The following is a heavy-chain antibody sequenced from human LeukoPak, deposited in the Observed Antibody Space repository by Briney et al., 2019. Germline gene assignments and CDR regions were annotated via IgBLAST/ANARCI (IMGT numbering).Heavy chain of an antibody. J-gene: IGHJ4*02. CDR3: ARARYFDWLFGH. V-gene: IGHV7-4-1*02. Sequence: ASVKVSCKASGGTFSSYVISWVRQAPGQGLEWMGWINTNTGNPTYAQGFTGRFVFSMDTSVSTAYLQISSLKAEDTAVYYCARARYFDWLFGHWGQGTLVTVSS. D-gene: IGHD3-9*01. CDR2: INTNTGNP. CDR1: GGTFSSYV.